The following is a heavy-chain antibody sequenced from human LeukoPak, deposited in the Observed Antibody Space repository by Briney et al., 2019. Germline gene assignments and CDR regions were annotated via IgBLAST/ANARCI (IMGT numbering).Heavy chain of an antibody. J-gene: IGHJ6*03. D-gene: IGHD3-16*02. CDR3: ARDRDDDYGLGSYPTGYMDV. CDR2: IKQDGSEK. V-gene: IGHV3-7*01. Sequence: GGSLRLSCAAFEFTFPMYWMSWVCQAPGKGLEWVADIKQDGSEKYYVDSVKGRFTISRQNAKNSLFLQMNSLRAEDTAAYYCARDRDDDYGLGSYPTGYMDVWGKGTTVTVSS. CDR1: EFTFPMYW.